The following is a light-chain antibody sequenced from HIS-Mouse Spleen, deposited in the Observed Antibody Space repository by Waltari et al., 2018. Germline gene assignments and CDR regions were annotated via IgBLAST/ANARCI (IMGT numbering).Light chain of an antibody. CDR3: QQSYSTPRT. Sequence: DIQMTQSPSSLSASVGDRVTITCRASQSISSYLNWYQQKPGKAPKLLIYAASSLQSGVPSSFSGSGSGTDFTLTISSLQPDDFATYYCQQSYSTPRTFGQGTKVEIK. CDR1: QSISSY. CDR2: AAS. J-gene: IGKJ1*01. V-gene: IGKV1-39*01.